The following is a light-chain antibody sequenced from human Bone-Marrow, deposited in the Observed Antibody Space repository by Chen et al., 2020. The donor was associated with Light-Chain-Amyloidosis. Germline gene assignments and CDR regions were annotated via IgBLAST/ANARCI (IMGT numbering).Light chain of an antibody. CDR2: RDT. CDR3: QSADSSGTYEVI. Sequence: SNELTQPPSVSGSPGQTARITCSGDDLPTKYAYWYQQKQGQAPVLVIHRDTERPSGISERFAGSSAGTTATLTISGVQAEDEADYHCQSADSSGTYEVIFGGGTKLTVL. J-gene: IGLJ2*01. V-gene: IGLV3-25*03. CDR1: DLPTKY.